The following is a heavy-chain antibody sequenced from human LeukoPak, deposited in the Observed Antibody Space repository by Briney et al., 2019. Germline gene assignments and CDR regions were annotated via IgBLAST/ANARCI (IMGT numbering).Heavy chain of an antibody. Sequence: SETLSLTCTVSGGSISSYYWSWIRQPPGKGLEWIGYIYYSGSTNYNPSLKSRVTISVDTSKNQFSRKLSSVTAADTAVYYCARVYADYVDYYYYYMDVWGKGTTVTVSS. CDR2: IYYSGST. J-gene: IGHJ6*03. D-gene: IGHD4-17*01. CDR3: ARVYADYVDYYYYYMDV. CDR1: GGSISSYY. V-gene: IGHV4-59*01.